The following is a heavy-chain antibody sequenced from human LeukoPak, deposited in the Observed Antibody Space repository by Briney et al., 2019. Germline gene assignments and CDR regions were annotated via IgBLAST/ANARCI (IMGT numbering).Heavy chain of an antibody. Sequence: GGSLRLSCAASGFTFSSYWMSWVRQAPGKGLEWVANIKQDGSEKYYVDSVKGRFTISRDNAKNSLYLQMNSLRAEDTAVYYCAGGGGVYSGSYYYYYYMDVWGKGTTVTVSS. CDR1: GFTFSSYW. CDR2: IKQDGSEK. D-gene: IGHD1-26*01. CDR3: AGGGGVYSGSYYYYYYMDV. J-gene: IGHJ6*03. V-gene: IGHV3-7*01.